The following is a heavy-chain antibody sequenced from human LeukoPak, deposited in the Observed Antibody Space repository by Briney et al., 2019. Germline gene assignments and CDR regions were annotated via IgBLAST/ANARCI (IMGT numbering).Heavy chain of an antibody. D-gene: IGHD3-3*01. CDR1: GFTFSSYS. J-gene: IGHJ3*02. CDR3: ARVVEWLFLTSDAFDI. CDR2: ISSSSSYI. Sequence: GGSLRLSCAASGFTFSSYSMNWVRQAPGKGLEWVSSISSSSSYIYYADSVKGRFTISRDNAKNSLYLQMNSLRAEDTAVYYRARVVEWLFLTSDAFDIWGQGTMVTVSS. V-gene: IGHV3-21*01.